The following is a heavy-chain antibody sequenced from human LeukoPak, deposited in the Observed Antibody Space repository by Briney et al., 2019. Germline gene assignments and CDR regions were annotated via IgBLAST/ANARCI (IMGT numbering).Heavy chain of an antibody. D-gene: IGHD6-6*01. V-gene: IGHV3-23*01. CDR3: AKAALGPFFLSSSLDY. Sequence: GGSLRLSCAASGFTFSSYGMSWVRQAPGKGLEWVSAISGSGGSTYYADSVKGRFTISRDNSKNTLYLQMNSLRAEDTAVYYCAKAALGPFFLSSSLDYWGQGTLVTVSS. CDR2: ISGSGGST. J-gene: IGHJ4*02. CDR1: GFTFSSYG.